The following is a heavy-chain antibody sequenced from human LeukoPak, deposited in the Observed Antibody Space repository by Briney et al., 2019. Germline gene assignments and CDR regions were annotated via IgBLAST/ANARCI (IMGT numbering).Heavy chain of an antibody. D-gene: IGHD3-10*01. Sequence: ASVKVSCNTSGYSFISYDINWVLQAPGQGLEWMGWINAYNGDTNYAQKLQGRVTMTTDTSTSTAYMEMRSLRSDDTAVYYCARGSIPRGVDYWGQGTLVTVSS. J-gene: IGHJ4*02. V-gene: IGHV1-18*01. CDR3: ARGSIPRGVDY. CDR2: INAYNGDT. CDR1: GYSFISYD.